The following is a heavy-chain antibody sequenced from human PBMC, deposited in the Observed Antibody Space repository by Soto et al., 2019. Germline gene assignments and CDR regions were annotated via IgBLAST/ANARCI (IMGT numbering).Heavy chain of an antibody. CDR1: GYTFTDYY. CDR3: ARSGTVLLNAFDI. Sequence: ASVKVSCKASGYTFTDYYMHWLRQAPGQGLEWMGWITPNNGGTNYAQKFQGRVTMTRDTSISTAYMELSRLRSDDTAVYYCARSGTVLLNAFDIWGQGTMVTVSS. CDR2: ITPNNGGT. V-gene: IGHV1-2*02. J-gene: IGHJ3*02.